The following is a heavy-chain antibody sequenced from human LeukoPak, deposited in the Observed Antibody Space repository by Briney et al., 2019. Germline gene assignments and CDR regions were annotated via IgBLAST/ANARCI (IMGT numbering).Heavy chain of an antibody. CDR1: GFTFSSYW. CDR3: AKDSHLYAMGTGGWFDP. J-gene: IGHJ5*02. Sequence: PGGSLRLSCAASGFTFSSYWMGWVRQAPGKGLEWVANINQDGSDKYYVDSVKGRFTISRDNAKNSLYLQMNSLRADDTAIYYCAKDSHLYAMGTGGWFDPWGQGTLVTVSS. V-gene: IGHV3-7*01. D-gene: IGHD2-8*01. CDR2: INQDGSDK.